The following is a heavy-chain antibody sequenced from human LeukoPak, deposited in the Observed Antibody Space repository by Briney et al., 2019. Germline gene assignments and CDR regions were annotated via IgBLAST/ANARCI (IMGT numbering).Heavy chain of an antibody. Sequence: PGGSLRLSCAASGFTFSSYGMHWVRQAPGKGLEWVAFIRYDGSNKYYADSVKGRFTISRDNSKNTLYLQMNSLRAEDTAVYYCAKSPSWAYCGGDCSDWFDPWGQGTLVTVSS. J-gene: IGHJ5*02. V-gene: IGHV3-30*02. D-gene: IGHD2-21*02. CDR3: AKSPSWAYCGGDCSDWFDP. CDR1: GFTFSSYG. CDR2: IRYDGSNK.